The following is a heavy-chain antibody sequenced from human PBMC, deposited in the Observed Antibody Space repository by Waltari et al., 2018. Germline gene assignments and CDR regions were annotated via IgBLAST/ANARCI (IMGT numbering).Heavy chain of an antibody. D-gene: IGHD2-8*02. V-gene: IGHV4-4*02. J-gene: IGHJ4*02. CDR1: GDSIRSKYW. CDR2: IYHSGKT. Sequence: QVQLQESGPGLVKPSGTLSLTCAVSGDSIRSKYWWSWVRQSPGKGLEWIGEIYHSGKTNYNPSLKRRVTISVDKSKNQFSLNLSSVTAADTAVYYCAADRGVGLYFDYWGQGTLVTVSS. CDR3: AADRGVGLYFDY.